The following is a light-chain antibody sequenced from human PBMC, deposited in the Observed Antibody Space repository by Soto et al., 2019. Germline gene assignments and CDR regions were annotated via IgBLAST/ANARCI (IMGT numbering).Light chain of an antibody. CDR1: QSRLHSNGYNY. CDR3: MQALQTPYS. J-gene: IGKJ2*03. V-gene: IGKV2-28*01. Sequence: DIVMTQSPLSLPVTPGEPASSSCRSSQSRLHSNGYNYLDWYLQKPGQSPQLLIYLGSNRASGVPDRFSGSGSGTDFTLKISRVEAEDVGVYYCMQALQTPYSFGQGTKLEIK. CDR2: LGS.